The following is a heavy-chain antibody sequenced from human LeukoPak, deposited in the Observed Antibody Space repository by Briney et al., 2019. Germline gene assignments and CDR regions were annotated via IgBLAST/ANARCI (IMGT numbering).Heavy chain of an antibody. J-gene: IGHJ2*01. V-gene: IGHV1-18*01. CDR1: GYTFTSYG. CDR3: ARDAVGATTSPPYWSFDL. CDR2: MSAYNGNT. Sequence: ASVKVSCKASGYTFTSYGISWVRQAAGQGLEWMGWMSAYNGNTNYAQKLQRRVTMTTATSTSTASMELSSLRSDATAAYYCARDAVGATTSPPYWSFDLWGRGTLVTVSS. D-gene: IGHD1-26*01.